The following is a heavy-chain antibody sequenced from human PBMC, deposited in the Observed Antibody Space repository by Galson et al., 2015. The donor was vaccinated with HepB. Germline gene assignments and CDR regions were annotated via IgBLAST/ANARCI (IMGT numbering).Heavy chain of an antibody. Sequence: SLRLSCAASGFTFRDFAMSWVRQPPGKGLEWVSGFSGNAVSTYYADSVKGRFTISRDNSKNTMSLQMNSLRAEDTAIYYCAKDLASAGFDDYAMDVWGQGTTVTVSS. CDR1: GFTFRDFA. J-gene: IGHJ6*02. CDR3: AKDLASAGFDDYAMDV. V-gene: IGHV3-23*01. CDR2: FSGNAVST. D-gene: IGHD6-13*01.